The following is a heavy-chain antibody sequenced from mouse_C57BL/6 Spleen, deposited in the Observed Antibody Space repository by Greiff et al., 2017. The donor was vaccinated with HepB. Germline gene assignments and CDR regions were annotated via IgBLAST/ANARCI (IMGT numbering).Heavy chain of an antibody. CDR2: IDPETGGT. CDR1: GYTFTDYE. J-gene: IGHJ3*01. CDR3: TRYYSNYDWFAY. Sequence: QVQLKQSGAELVRPGASVTLSCKASGYTFTDYEMHWVKQTPVHGLEWIGAIDPETGGTAYNQKFKGKAILTADKSSSTAYMELRSLTSEDSAVYYCTRYYSNYDWFAYWGQGTLVTVSA. D-gene: IGHD2-5*01. V-gene: IGHV1-15*01.